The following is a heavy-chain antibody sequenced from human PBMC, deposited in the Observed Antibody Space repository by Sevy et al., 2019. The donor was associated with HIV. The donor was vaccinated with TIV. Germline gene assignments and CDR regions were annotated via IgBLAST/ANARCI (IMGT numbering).Heavy chain of an antibody. V-gene: IGHV3-48*02. CDR2: ISSSSSTI. D-gene: IGHD5-18*01. J-gene: IGHJ3*02. Sequence: GGSLRLSCAASGFTFSSYSMKWVRQAPGKGLEWVSYISSSSSTIYYADSMKGRYTISRDNAKNSLYLQMNSLRDEDTAVYYCAREGGIQLWPAGAFDIWGQGTMVTVSS. CDR3: AREGGIQLWPAGAFDI. CDR1: GFTFSSYS.